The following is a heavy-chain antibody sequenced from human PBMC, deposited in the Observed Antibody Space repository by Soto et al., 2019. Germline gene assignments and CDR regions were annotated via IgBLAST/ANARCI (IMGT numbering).Heavy chain of an antibody. D-gene: IGHD3-3*01. Sequence: SETLSLTCTVSGGSISSYYWSWIRQPPGKGLEWIGYIYYSGSTNYNPSLKSRVTISVDTSKNQFSLKLSSVTAADTAVYYCASTPYYDFWSGEIGYYYYYYMDVWGKGTTVTVSS. CDR3: ASTPYYDFWSGEIGYYYYYYMDV. CDR2: IYYSGST. J-gene: IGHJ6*03. CDR1: GGSISSYY. V-gene: IGHV4-59*01.